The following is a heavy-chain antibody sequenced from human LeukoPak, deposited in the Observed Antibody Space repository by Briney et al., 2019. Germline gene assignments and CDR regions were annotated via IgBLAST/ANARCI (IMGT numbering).Heavy chain of an antibody. CDR1: GCSISSGYY. D-gene: IGHD6-19*01. J-gene: IGHJ4*02. Sequence: SETLSLTCTVSGCSISSGYYWGWIRQPPGKGLEWIGSIYHSGSTYYNPSLKSRVTISVDTSKNQFSLKLSSVTAADTAVCYCASPFPYSSGRFFAYWGQGTLVTVSS. CDR2: IYHSGST. V-gene: IGHV4-38-2*02. CDR3: ASPFPYSSGRFFAY.